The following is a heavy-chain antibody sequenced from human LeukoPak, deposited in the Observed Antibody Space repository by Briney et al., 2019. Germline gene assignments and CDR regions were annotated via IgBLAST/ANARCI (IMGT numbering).Heavy chain of an antibody. CDR3: AKDVVGHQWVENY. Sequence: GGSLQLSCAASGFIFSNYGIHWVRQAPGKGLEWVAFIHYDGPEKYYGDSVKGRFTISRDNSKNTVYLQMNSLRPEDTGVYYCAKDVVGHQWVENYWGQGTLVTVSS. D-gene: IGHD2-2*01. J-gene: IGHJ4*02. CDR1: GFIFSNYG. CDR2: IHYDGPEK. V-gene: IGHV3-30*02.